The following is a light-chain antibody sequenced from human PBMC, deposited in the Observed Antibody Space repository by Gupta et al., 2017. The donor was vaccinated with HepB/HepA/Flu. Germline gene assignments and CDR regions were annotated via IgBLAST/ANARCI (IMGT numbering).Light chain of an antibody. CDR3: SSYAGSNNVV. CDR1: SSDVGGYNH. V-gene: IGLV2-8*01. J-gene: IGLJ2*01. Sequence: QSALTQPPSASGSPGQSVTIPCTGTSSDVGGYNHVSWYQQHPGTAPQLMIFEVNQRPSGVPDRFSGSKSGNTASLTVAGLQADDEANYYCSSYAGSNNVVFGGGTKLTVL. CDR2: EVN.